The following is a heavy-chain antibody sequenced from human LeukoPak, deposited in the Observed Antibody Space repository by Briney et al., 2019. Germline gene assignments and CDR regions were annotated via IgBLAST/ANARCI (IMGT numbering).Heavy chain of an antibody. CDR2: INTNSGGT. CDR3: ARDWGYFDSRGYCDY. J-gene: IGHJ4*02. CDR1: GYSFTGYY. D-gene: IGHD3-22*01. V-gene: IGHV1-2*02. Sequence: ASVKVSCKASGYSFTGYYMHWVRQAPGQGLEWMGWINTNSGGTNYAQKFQGRVTMTRDTSISTAYVELSRLRPDDTAVYYCARDWGYFDSRGYCDYWGQGTLVTVSS.